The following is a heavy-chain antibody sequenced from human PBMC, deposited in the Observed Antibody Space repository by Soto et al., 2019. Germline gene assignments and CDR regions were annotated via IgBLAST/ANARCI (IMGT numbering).Heavy chain of an antibody. CDR2: ISGSGGST. V-gene: IGHV3-23*01. D-gene: IGHD1-26*01. J-gene: IGHJ4*02. CDR1: GFTFSSYA. Sequence: EVQLLESGGGLVQPGGSLRLSCAASGFTFSSYAMRWVRQAPGKGLEWVSAISGSGGSTYYADSVKGRFTISRDNSKNTLYLQMNSMRAEDTAVYDCSRAPRYSGSYFDYWGQGTLVTVSS. CDR3: SRAPRYSGSYFDY.